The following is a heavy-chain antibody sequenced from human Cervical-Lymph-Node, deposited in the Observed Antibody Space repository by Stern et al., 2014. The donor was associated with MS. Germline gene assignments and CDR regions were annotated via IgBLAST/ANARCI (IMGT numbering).Heavy chain of an antibody. CDR3: AKEGDYVWGNYRAM. J-gene: IGHJ4*02. CDR1: GYTFTTYA. Sequence: VKLVESGSELKKPGASVKVSCKTSGYTFTTYAINWVRQAPGQGLEWMGWINTHTGNPTYAQAFTGRFVFSLDPPISTADLAISSLRAEDTAVYYCAKEGDYVWGNYRAMWGQGTLVTVSS. CDR2: INTHTGNP. V-gene: IGHV7-4-1*02. D-gene: IGHD3-16*02.